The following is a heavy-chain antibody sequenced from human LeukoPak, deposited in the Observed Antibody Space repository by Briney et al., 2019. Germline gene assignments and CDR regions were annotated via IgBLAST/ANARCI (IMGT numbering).Heavy chain of an antibody. J-gene: IGHJ4*02. V-gene: IGHV4-34*01. CDR3: ARGVRGYSVRD. CDR2: INQRGST. Sequence: SETLSLTCAVSGGASSGYYWSWIRQPPGKGLEWIGEINQRGSTNYNPSLKSRVTISVDTSNNHFSLNLNSVTAADTAVYYCARGVRGYSVRDWGQGTLVTVSS. D-gene: IGHD5-18*01. CDR1: GGASSGYY.